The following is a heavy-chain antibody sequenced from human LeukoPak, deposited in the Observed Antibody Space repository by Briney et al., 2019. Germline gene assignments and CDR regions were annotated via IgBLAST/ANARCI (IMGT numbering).Heavy chain of an antibody. CDR3: ARDYLDQWLDTYYFDY. CDR2: ISSSGSTI. V-gene: IGHV3-11*01. J-gene: IGHJ4*02. CDR1: GFTFSDYY. Sequence: GGSLRLSCAASGFTFSDYYMSWIRQAPGKGLEWVSYISSSGSTIYYADSVKGRFTISRDNAENSLYLQMNSLRAEDTAVYYCARDYLDQWLDTYYFDYWGQGTLVTVSS. D-gene: IGHD6-19*01.